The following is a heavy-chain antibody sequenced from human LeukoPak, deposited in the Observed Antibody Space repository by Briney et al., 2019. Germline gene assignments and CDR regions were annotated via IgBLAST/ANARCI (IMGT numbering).Heavy chain of an antibody. CDR1: GGTFSSYA. J-gene: IGHJ4*02. CDR2: IIPILGIA. CDR3: VRPRTDSSGWDPFDY. Sequence: ASVKVSCKASGGTFSSYAISWVRQAPGQGLEWMGRIIPILGIANYAQKFQGRVTITADKSTSTAYMELSSLRSEDTAVYYCVRPRTDSSGWDPFDYWGQGTLVTVSS. D-gene: IGHD6-19*01. V-gene: IGHV1-69*04.